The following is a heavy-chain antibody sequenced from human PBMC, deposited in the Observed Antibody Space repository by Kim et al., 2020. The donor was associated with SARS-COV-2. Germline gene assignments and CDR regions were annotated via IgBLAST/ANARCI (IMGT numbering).Heavy chain of an antibody. D-gene: IGHD1-1*01. J-gene: IGHJ4*02. Sequence: DTVKGRFTNSRDNSKNTLFLQMNSLTAEDTAVYSCAKKGQTETTQLLFDSWGQGTLVTVSS. V-gene: IGHV3-23*01. CDR3: AKKGQTETTQLLFDS.